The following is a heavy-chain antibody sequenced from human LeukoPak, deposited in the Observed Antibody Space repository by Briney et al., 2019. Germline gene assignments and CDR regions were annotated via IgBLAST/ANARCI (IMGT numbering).Heavy chain of an antibody. CDR2: IRSIAYGGTT. CDR1: GFTFSDYS. V-gene: IGHV3-49*04. Sequence: GGSLRLSCRTSGFTFSDYSMIWVRQAPGKGLEWVGFIRSIAYGGTTEHAASVKDRFTISRDDTKSVAYLDMYSLKTEDTRVYYCTRDASYYDFWSGYSNWGQGTLVTVSS. J-gene: IGHJ4*02. D-gene: IGHD3-3*01. CDR3: TRDASYYDFWSGYSN.